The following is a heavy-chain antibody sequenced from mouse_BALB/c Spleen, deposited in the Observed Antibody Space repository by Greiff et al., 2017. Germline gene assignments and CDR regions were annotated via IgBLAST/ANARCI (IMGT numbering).Heavy chain of an antibody. J-gene: IGHJ2*01. CDR2: IDPSDSET. Sequence: QVQLKQPGAELVKPGAPVKLSCKASGYTFTSYWMNWVKQRPGRGLEWIGRIDPSDSETHYNQKFKDKATLTVDKSSSTAYIQLSSLTSEDSAVYYCARGGMITTGYFDYWGQGTTLTVSS. V-gene: IGHV1-69*02. CDR1: GYTFTSYW. D-gene: IGHD2-4*01. CDR3: ARGGMITTGYFDY.